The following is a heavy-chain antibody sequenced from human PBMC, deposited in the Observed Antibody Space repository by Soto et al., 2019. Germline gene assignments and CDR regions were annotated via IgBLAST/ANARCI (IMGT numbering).Heavy chain of an antibody. V-gene: IGHV3-66*01. D-gene: IGHD3-10*01. CDR3: ARAYGSGNSYGMDV. CDR1: GFTVSSNY. J-gene: IGHJ6*02. CDR2: IYSGGST. Sequence: EVQLVESGGGLVQPGGSLRLSCAASGFTVSSNYMSWVRQAPGKGLEWVSVIYSGGSTYYADSVKGRFTISRDNSKNTLFLQMNSLRAEDTAVYSCARAYGSGNSYGMDVWGQGTTVTVSS.